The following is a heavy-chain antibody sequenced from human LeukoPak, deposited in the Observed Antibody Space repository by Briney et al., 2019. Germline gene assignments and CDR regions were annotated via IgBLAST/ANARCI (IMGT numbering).Heavy chain of an antibody. V-gene: IGHV4-39*01. Sequence: SETLSLTCTVSGDSISSSNYYWGWIRQPPGKGLEWIGSVYYSGITYYNPSLKSRLTISIDTSKNQLSLKLSSVTAADTAVYYCARRTHPEVIADYWGQGTLVTVSS. CDR3: ARRTHPEVIADY. D-gene: IGHD3-22*01. CDR1: GDSISSSNYY. J-gene: IGHJ4*02. CDR2: VYYSGIT.